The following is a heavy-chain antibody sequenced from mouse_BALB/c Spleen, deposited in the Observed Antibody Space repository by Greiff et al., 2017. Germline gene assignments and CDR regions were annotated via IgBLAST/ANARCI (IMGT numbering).Heavy chain of an antibody. CDR1: GFTFSSYT. Sequence: EVKLVESGGGLVKPGGSLKLSCAASGFTFSSYTMSWVRQTPEKRLEWVATISSGGSYTYYPDSVKGRFTISRDNAKNTLYLQMSSLKSEDTAMYYCTRDGVARNWFAYWGQGTLVTVSA. CDR3: TRDGVARNWFAY. V-gene: IGHV5-6-4*01. CDR2: ISSGGSYT. J-gene: IGHJ3*01. D-gene: IGHD1-1*02.